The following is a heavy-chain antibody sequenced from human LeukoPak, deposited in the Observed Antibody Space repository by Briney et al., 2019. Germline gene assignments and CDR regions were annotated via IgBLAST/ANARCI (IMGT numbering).Heavy chain of an antibody. CDR3: VRLRRNSDTSGYYYYYDY. CDR1: GYTFSSYS. Sequence: AGGSLRLSCAASGYTFSSYSINWVRQAPGKGLEWVSSISVRSNYIYYADSVRGRFSISRDDARDSLYLQMNSLRAEDTAVYYCVRLRRNSDTSGYYYYYDYWGQGTLATVSS. CDR2: ISVRSNYI. V-gene: IGHV3-21*01. D-gene: IGHD3-22*01. J-gene: IGHJ4*02.